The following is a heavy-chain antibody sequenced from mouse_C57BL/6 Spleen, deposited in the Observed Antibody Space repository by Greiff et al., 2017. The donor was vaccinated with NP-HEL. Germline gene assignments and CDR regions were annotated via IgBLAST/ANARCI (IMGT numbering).Heavy chain of an antibody. J-gene: IGHJ4*01. CDR1: GYAFSSSW. CDR2: IYPGDGDT. Sequence: QVQLKQSGPELVKPGASVKISCKASGYAFSSSWMNWVKQRPGKGLEWIGRIYPGDGDTNYNGKFKGKATLTADKSSSTAYMQLSSLTSEDSAVYFCAREVAYSEDDWGQGTSVTASS. D-gene: IGHD6-5*01. V-gene: IGHV1-82*01. CDR3: AREVAYSEDD.